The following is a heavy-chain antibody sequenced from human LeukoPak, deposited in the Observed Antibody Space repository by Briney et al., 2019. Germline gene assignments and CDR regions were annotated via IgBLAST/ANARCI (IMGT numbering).Heavy chain of an antibody. CDR3: ARRGLGMITFGGSWSVDYYGMDV. V-gene: IGHV1-18*01. D-gene: IGHD3-16*01. CDR1: GYTFTSYG. CDR2: ISAYNGNK. J-gene: IGHJ6*02. Sequence: ASVKVSYKASGYTFTSYGISWVRQAPGQGLEWMGWISAYNGNKNYAQKLQGRVTMTTDTSTSTAYMELRSLRSDDTAVYYCARRGLGMITFGGSWSVDYYGMDVWGQGTTVTVSS.